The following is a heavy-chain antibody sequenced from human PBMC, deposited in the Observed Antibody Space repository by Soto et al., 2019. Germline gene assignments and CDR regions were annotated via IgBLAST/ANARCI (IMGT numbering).Heavy chain of an antibody. V-gene: IGHV2-26*01. D-gene: IGHD1-7*01. Sequence: TWIRQPPGKALEWLAHIFWNDERSYNTSLKSRLTISRDTSKSQVVLTMTNVDPVDTGTYFCARALREELPIYYFDSWGQGTLVTVSS. CDR3: ARALREELPIYYFDS. J-gene: IGHJ4*02. CDR2: IFWNDER.